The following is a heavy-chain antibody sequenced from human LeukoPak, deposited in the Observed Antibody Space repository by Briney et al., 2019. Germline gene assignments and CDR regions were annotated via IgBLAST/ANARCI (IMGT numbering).Heavy chain of an antibody. CDR1: GGSISSYY. J-gene: IGHJ4*02. Sequence: SETLSLTCTVSGGSISSYYWSWIRQPPGKGLEWIGYIYYSGSTNYNPALKSRVTISVDTSKNQFSLKLSSVTAADTAVYYCASVGAAAGPEYFDYWGQGTLVTVSS. CDR3: ASVGAAAGPEYFDY. V-gene: IGHV4-59*08. CDR2: IYYSGST. D-gene: IGHD6-13*01.